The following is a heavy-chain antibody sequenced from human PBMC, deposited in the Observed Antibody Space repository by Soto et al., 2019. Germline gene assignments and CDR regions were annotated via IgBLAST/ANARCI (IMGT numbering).Heavy chain of an antibody. D-gene: IGHD2-21*01. CDR2: ISSSSSYT. J-gene: IGHJ6*02. V-gene: IGHV3-11*06. Sequence: QVQLLESGGGLVKPGGSLRLSCAASGFTFSDYYMSWIRQAPGKGLEWVSYISSSSSYTNYADSVKGRFTISRDNAKNSLYMRMNALGAEDTAGYYCARGGTVIYGMDLWGQGTTVTVSS. CDR3: ARGGTVIYGMDL. CDR1: GFTFSDYY.